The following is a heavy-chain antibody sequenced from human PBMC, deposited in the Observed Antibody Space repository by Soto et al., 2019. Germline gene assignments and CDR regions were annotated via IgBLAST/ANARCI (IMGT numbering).Heavy chain of an antibody. J-gene: IGHJ4*02. CDR1: RFTFTSNS. V-gene: IGHV3-48*02. Sequence: PGGSLRLSCAASRFTFTSNSMNWVRQAPGKGLEWISYITSSSTTIYYADSVKGRFTISRDNAKNSVYLQLNSLRDEDTALYYCARGRVGTAYFDYWGQGALVTVSS. CDR3: ARGRVGTAYFDY. CDR2: ITSSSTTI. D-gene: IGHD2-21*02.